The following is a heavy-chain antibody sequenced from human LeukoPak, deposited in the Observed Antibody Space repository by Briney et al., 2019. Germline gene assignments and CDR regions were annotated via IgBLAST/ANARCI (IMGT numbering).Heavy chain of an antibody. Sequence: GASVKVSCKASGYTFTSYGISWVRQAPGQGLEWMGWISAYNGNTNYAQKLQGRVTMTTDTSTSTVYMELRSLRSDDTAVYYCARDKVVRGVILAPDLDYWGQGTLVTVSS. V-gene: IGHV1-18*01. D-gene: IGHD3-10*01. CDR2: ISAYNGNT. CDR3: ARDKVVRGVILAPDLDY. J-gene: IGHJ4*02. CDR1: GYTFTSYG.